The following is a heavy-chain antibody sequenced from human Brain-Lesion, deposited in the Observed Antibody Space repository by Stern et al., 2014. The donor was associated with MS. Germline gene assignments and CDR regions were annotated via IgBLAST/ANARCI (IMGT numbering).Heavy chain of an antibody. CDR2: ISYDGSDT. Sequence: QVQLVQSGGGVVQPGRCLRLTCTVSGFTFSSYGMHWVRQAPGKGLEWVPVISYDGSDTYYAESVKGRFTISRDNSKNTLYLEMRSLRPEDTAVYYCVKRGITEVRGVRLGDYWGPGTLVIVSS. CDR3: VKRGITEVRGVRLGDY. J-gene: IGHJ4*02. CDR1: GFTFSSYG. D-gene: IGHD3-10*01. V-gene: IGHV3-30*18.